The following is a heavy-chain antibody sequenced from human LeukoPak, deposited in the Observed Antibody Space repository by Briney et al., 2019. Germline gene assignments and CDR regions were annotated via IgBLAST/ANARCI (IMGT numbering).Heavy chain of an antibody. V-gene: IGHV3-11*04. CDR1: GFTFSDYY. CDR2: TSSSGITI. Sequence: GGSLRLSCAASGFTFSDYYMSWIRQAPGKGLECVSYTSSSGITIYYADSVKGRFTISRDNAKNSLYLQMNSLRAEDTAVYFCAGHYDSSGYRVDVFDIWGQGTMVTVSS. CDR3: AGHYDSSGYRVDVFDI. J-gene: IGHJ3*02. D-gene: IGHD3-22*01.